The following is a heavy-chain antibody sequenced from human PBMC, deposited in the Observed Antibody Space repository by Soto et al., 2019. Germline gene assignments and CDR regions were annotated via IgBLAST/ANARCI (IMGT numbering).Heavy chain of an antibody. CDR1: GFTFSSYA. V-gene: IGHV3-23*01. Sequence: EVQLLESGGGVVQPGGSLRLSCAASGFTFSSYAMSWVRQAPGKGLEWVSAISGSGGTTYYADSVKGRFTFSRDNSKNTLYLQMNSLRAEDTDVYYCAKTASGWLSAFDIWGQGTVVTVSS. J-gene: IGHJ3*02. D-gene: IGHD6-13*01. CDR3: AKTASGWLSAFDI. CDR2: ISGSGGTT.